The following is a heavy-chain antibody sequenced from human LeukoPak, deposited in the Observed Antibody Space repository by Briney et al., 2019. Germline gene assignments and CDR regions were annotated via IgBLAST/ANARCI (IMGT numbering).Heavy chain of an antibody. CDR2: IYGDGSST. D-gene: IGHD3-16*01. CDR3: AMGFFTPFDN. V-gene: IGHV3-74*01. Sequence: GGSLRLSCAASGFTFSSSMMHWVRQAPGKGLVWVSRIYGDGSSTTYADSVRGRFTISRDNAKNTLYLQMNSLRSEDTATYYCAMGFFTPFDNWGPGTLVIASS. CDR1: GFTFSSSM. J-gene: IGHJ4*02.